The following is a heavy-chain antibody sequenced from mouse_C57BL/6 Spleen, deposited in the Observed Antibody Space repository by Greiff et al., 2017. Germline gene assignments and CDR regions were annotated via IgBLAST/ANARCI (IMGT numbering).Heavy chain of an antibody. CDR1: GYTFTSYW. D-gene: IGHD3-2*02. CDR2: IDPSDSYT. J-gene: IGHJ3*01. Sequence: QVQLQQPGAELVKPGASVKLSCKASGYTFTSYWMQWVKQRPGQGLEWIGEIDPSDSYTNYNQKFKGKATLTVDTSSSTAYMQLSSLTSEDSAVYYCATRQLRLREFAYWGQGTLVTVSA. V-gene: IGHV1-50*01. CDR3: ATRQLRLREFAY.